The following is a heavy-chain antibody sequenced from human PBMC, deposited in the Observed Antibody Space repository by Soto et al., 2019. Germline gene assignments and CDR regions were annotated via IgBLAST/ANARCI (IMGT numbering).Heavy chain of an antibody. D-gene: IGHD3-3*01. J-gene: IGHJ6*02. CDR2: MNPNSGNT. Sequence: ASVKVSCKASGYTFTSYDINWVRQATGQGLEWMGWMNPNSGNTGYAQKFQGRVTMTRNTSISTAYMGLSSLRSEDTAVYYCARGIRVRFLEWGRSGMDVWGQGTTVTVSS. V-gene: IGHV1-8*01. CDR1: GYTFTSYD. CDR3: ARGIRVRFLEWGRSGMDV.